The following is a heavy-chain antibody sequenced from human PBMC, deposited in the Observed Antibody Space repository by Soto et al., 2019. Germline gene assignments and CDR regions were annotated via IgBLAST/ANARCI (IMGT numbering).Heavy chain of an antibody. CDR2: IYYSETT. J-gene: IGHJ5*02. Sequence: PSETLSLTCSVTGDSINSSGYHWGRNRQPLGKGLEWIGNIYYSETTKYNPSLNSRLTISIDTSRNQFSLQLTSVTAADTAIYYCARQRRGGYWFDPWGQGTLVAVSS. CDR1: GDSINSSGYH. V-gene: IGHV4-30-4*01. CDR3: ARQRRGGYWFDP.